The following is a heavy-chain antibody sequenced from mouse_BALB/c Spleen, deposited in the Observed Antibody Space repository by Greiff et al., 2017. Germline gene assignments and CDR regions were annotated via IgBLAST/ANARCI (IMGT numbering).Heavy chain of an antibody. J-gene: IGHJ4*01. CDR2: IWGDGST. CDR3: ARGYYGPLYAMDY. D-gene: IGHD2-1*01. CDR1: GFSLTGYG. V-gene: IGHV2-6-7*01. Sequence: VQGVESGPGLVAPSQSLSITCTVSGFSLTGYGVNWVRQPPGKGLEWLGMIWGDGSTDYNSALKSRLSIGKDNSKSQVFLKMNSLQTDDTARYDCARGYYGPLYAMDYWGQGTSVTVSS.